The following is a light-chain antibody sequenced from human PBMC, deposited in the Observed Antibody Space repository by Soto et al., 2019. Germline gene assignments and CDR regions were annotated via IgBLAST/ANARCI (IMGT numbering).Light chain of an antibody. Sequence: EIVLTQSPATLSSFPGDRVTLSCRASQYINTRLAWYQHRPGQAPRLLIYGASTRATGIPARFSGSGSGTEFTLTISSLQSEDFAVYYCQQYNNWPLYTFGPGTKVDIK. CDR1: QYINTR. CDR2: GAS. V-gene: IGKV3-15*01. CDR3: QQYNNWPLYT. J-gene: IGKJ3*01.